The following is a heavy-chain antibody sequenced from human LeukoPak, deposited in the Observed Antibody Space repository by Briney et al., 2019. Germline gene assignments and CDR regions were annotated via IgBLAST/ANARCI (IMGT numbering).Heavy chain of an antibody. V-gene: IGHV4-4*07. Sequence: KASETLSLTCTVSGGSICSYYWSWMPPAAGKGREGSVRIYTGGTTNYTPPLQSRVTMSVATSKTQFPLKQSSGTAADTAVYYCAREGDFNYYDSSGLSTPFDYWGQGTLVTVSS. CDR3: AREGDFNYYDSSGLSTPFDY. J-gene: IGHJ4*02. CDR2: IYTGGTT. CDR1: GGSICSYY. D-gene: IGHD3-22*01.